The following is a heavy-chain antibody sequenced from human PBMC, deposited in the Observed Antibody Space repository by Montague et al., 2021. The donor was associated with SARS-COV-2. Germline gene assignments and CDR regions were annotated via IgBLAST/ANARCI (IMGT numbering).Heavy chain of an antibody. Sequence: SETLSLTCTVSGGSISSSSSYWGWIRQPPGMGLEWIGSIYYSGSTNYNPSLKSRITISVDTSKNQFSLRLTSVTAADTAVYYCARDIRIPMLIVIQGYGMDVWGQGTTVTVSS. CDR3: ARDIRIPMLIVIQGYGMDV. CDR1: GGSISSSSSY. J-gene: IGHJ6*02. CDR2: IYYSGST. D-gene: IGHD3-22*01. V-gene: IGHV4-39*07.